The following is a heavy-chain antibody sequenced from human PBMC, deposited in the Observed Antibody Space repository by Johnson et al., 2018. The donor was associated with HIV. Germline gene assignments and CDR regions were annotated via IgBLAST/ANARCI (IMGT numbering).Heavy chain of an antibody. CDR1: GFTFSNAW. D-gene: IGHD2-15*01. V-gene: IGHV3-15*01. Sequence: VQLVESGGGLVKPGGSLRLSCAASGFTFSNAWMSWVRQAPGKGLEWVDRIKSKTDGGTTDYAAPVKGRFTISRDDSKNTLYLQMNSLRVEDTAVYYCARERGISGGFDFWGQGTRVSVSS. CDR2: IKSKTDGGTT. CDR3: ARERGISGGFDF. J-gene: IGHJ3*01.